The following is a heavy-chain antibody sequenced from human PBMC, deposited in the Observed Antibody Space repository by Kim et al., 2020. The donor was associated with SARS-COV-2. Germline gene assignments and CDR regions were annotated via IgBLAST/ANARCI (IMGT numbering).Heavy chain of an antibody. CDR2: YTSGRT. Sequence: YTSGRTNYNPYLKSRVTMSVDTSKNQYSLKLSSVTAADTAVYYCASPLGYWGQGTLVTVSS. J-gene: IGHJ4*02. V-gene: IGHV4-4*07. D-gene: IGHD3-10*01. CDR3: ASPLGY.